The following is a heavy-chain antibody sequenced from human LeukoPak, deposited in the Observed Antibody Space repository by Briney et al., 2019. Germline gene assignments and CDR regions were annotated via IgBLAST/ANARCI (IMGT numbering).Heavy chain of an antibody. CDR3: ADILRDY. V-gene: IGHV4-34*01. J-gene: IGHJ4*02. CDR2: VNHSGST. Sequence: SETLSLTCAVYGGSFSGYYWSWIRQPPGKGLEWIGEVNHSGSTNYNPSLKSRVTMSVDTSKNQFSLKLSSVTAADTAVYYCADILRDYWGQGTLVTVSS. D-gene: IGHD3-9*01. CDR1: GGSFSGYY.